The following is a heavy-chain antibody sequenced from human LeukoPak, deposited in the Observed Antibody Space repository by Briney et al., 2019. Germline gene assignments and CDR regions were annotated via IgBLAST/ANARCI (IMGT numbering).Heavy chain of an antibody. CDR3: ATRFREYYYGSGSTRRGLDP. CDR1: GYTLTELS. Sequence: ASVKVSCKVSGYTLTELSMHWVRQAPGKGLEWMGGFDPEDGETIYAQKFQGRVTMTEDTSTDTAYMELSSLRSEDTAVYYCATRFREYYYGSGSTRRGLDPWGQGTLVTVSS. J-gene: IGHJ5*02. D-gene: IGHD3-10*01. CDR2: FDPEDGET. V-gene: IGHV1-24*01.